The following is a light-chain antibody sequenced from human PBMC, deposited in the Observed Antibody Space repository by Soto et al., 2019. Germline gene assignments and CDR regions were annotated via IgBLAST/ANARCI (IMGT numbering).Light chain of an antibody. J-gene: IGKJ4*01. Sequence: EIVMTQSPATLSVSPGERATLSCRASQSISSKVAWYQQKPGQAPRLLIYRASTRATGVPARFSGSGSGTEFTLTISSLQSEDFAVYYCQEYNNWHPITFGGGTKVDI. CDR3: QEYNNWHPIT. CDR1: QSISSK. V-gene: IGKV3-15*01. CDR2: RAS.